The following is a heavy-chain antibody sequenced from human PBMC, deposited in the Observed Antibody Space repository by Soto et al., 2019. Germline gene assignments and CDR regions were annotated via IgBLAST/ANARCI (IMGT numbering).Heavy chain of an antibody. V-gene: IGHV4-30-2*01. CDR3: GKAGTEGGYFKY. CDR2: IYFSGST. CDR1: CGSISSRGYS. D-gene: IGHD1-1*01. J-gene: IGHJ4*02. Sequence: SETLSVRWRFSCGSISSRGYSLSFLLQPPGKVLEWIGYIYFSGSTSYNPSLESRVSMSVDRSKNQFSLSLSSVTAADTAVYFCGKAGTEGGYFKYWGRGTLVTVSS.